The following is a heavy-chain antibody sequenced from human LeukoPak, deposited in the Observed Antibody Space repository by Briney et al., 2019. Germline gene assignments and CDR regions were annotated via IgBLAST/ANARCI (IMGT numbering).Heavy chain of an antibody. Sequence: ASVKVSCKASVYTFTSNFIHWVRPAPGQGPEWVGIIKATDGSTSHHQKLQGRVTMTRDTSTGTVYMELSSLRSEDTAVYFCARDVRQNLFFDFWGEGTLVTVSS. CDR3: ARDVRQNLFFDF. V-gene: IGHV1-46*01. D-gene: IGHD2/OR15-2a*01. CDR1: VYTFTSNF. J-gene: IGHJ4*02. CDR2: IKATDGST.